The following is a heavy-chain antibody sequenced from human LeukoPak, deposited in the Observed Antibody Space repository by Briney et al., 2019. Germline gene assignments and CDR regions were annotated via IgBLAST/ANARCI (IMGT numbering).Heavy chain of an antibody. D-gene: IGHD5/OR15-5a*01. Sequence: GRSLRLSCAASGFTFSSYGMHWVRQAPGKGLEWVAVISYDGSNKYYADSVKGRFTISRDNSKNTLYLQMNSLRAEDTAVYYCAKGGPTADLRSPGRDWWGQGTLVTVSS. V-gene: IGHV3-30*18. CDR3: AKGGPTADLRSPGRDW. J-gene: IGHJ4*02. CDR1: GFTFSSYG. CDR2: ISYDGSNK.